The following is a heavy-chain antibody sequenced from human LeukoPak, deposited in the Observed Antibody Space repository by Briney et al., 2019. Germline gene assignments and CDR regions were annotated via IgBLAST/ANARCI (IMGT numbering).Heavy chain of an antibody. Sequence: GGSLRLSCAASGFTFSSYAMSWVRQAPGKGLEWVSAISGSGGSTYYADSVKGRFTISRDNSKNTLYLQMNSLRAEDTAVYYCEKWDVSYGDLDYWGQGTLVTVSS. V-gene: IGHV3-23*01. J-gene: IGHJ4*02. CDR1: GFTFSSYA. CDR2: ISGSGGST. CDR3: EKWDVSYGDLDY. D-gene: IGHD4-17*01.